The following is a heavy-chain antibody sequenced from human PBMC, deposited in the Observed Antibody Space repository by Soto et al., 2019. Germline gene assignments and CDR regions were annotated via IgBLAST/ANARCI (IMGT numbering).Heavy chain of an antibody. CDR1: GFTFTSSA. J-gene: IGHJ5*02. V-gene: IGHV1-58*01. CDR3: AARSQTYYDFWSGLSPPNWFDP. D-gene: IGHD3-3*01. CDR2: IVVGSGNT. Sequence: ASVKVSCKASGFTFTSSAVQWVRQARGQRLEWIGWIVVGSGNTNYAQKFQKRVTITRGMSTSTAYMELSSLRSEDTAVYYCAARSQTYYDFWSGLSPPNWFDPWGQGTLVTVSS.